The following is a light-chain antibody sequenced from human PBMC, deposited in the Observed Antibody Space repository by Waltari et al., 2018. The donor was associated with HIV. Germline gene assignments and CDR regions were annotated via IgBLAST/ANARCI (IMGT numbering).Light chain of an antibody. CDR2: WAS. CDR3: HQSYKTPFT. CDR1: QSVLYSSNNRNY. V-gene: IGKV4-1*01. J-gene: IGKJ4*01. Sequence: DIVMTQSPDSLVVSLGERATTNCKSSQSVLYSSNNRNYLAWYQQKPGQPQKLLISWASTRESGVPDRFSGSGAGTDFTLTISRLQADDVAVYYCHQSYKTPFTFGGGTRVEIK.